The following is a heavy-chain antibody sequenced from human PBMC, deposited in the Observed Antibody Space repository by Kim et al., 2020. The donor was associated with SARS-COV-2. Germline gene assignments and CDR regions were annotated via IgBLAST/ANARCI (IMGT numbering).Heavy chain of an antibody. D-gene: IGHD3-10*01. J-gene: IGHJ4*02. CDR1: GYTLTELS. CDR2: FDPEDGET. V-gene: IGHV1-24*01. Sequence: ASVKVSCKVSGYTLTELSMHWVRQAPGKGLEWMGGFDPEDGETIYAQKFQGRVTMTEDTSTDTAYMELSSLRSEDTAVYYCATVLGRFPSFDYWGQGTLVTVSS. CDR3: ATVLGRFPSFDY.